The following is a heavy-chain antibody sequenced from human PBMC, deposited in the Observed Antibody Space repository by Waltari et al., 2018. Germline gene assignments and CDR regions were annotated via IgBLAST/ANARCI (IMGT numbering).Heavy chain of an antibody. Sequence: QVQLQQWGAGLLKPSETLSLTCAVYGGYFSGYYWSWIRQPPGKGLEWIGEINHSGSTNYNPSLKSRVTISVDTSKNQFSLKLSSVTAADTAVYYCARLNFGVVLYYYYYMDVWGKGTTVTVSS. CDR1: GGYFSGYY. CDR3: ARLNFGVVLYYYYYMDV. V-gene: IGHV4-34*01. D-gene: IGHD3-3*01. J-gene: IGHJ6*03. CDR2: INHSGST.